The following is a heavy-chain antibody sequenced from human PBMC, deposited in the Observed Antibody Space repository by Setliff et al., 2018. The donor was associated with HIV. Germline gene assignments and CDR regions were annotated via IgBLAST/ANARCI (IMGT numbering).Heavy chain of an antibody. V-gene: IGHV4-39*01. CDR3: AAAEGQGPWYFFDN. CDR2: IYYNGNT. J-gene: IGHJ4*02. Sequence: SETLSLTCSVSGASISSPIYYWCWIRQAPGKGLEWIGNIYYNGNTNYKPSLERRLTISVDTSKNQFSLSLSSVTATDTALYFCAAAEGQGPWYFFDNWGQGTQVTVSS. CDR1: GASISSPIYY. D-gene: IGHD6-13*01.